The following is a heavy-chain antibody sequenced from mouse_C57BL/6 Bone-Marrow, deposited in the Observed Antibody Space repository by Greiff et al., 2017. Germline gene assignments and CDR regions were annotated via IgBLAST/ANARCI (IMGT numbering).Heavy chain of an antibody. V-gene: IGHV1-61*01. Sequence: QVHVKQPGAELVRPGSSVKLSCKASGYTFTSYWMDLVKQRPGQGLEWIGNIYPSDSETHYNQKFKDKATLTVDKSSSTAYMQLSSLTSEDSAVYYCARGVWWYFDYWGQGTTLTVSS. D-gene: IGHD1-1*02. CDR3: ARGVWWYFDY. J-gene: IGHJ2*01. CDR1: GYTFTSYW. CDR2: IYPSDSET.